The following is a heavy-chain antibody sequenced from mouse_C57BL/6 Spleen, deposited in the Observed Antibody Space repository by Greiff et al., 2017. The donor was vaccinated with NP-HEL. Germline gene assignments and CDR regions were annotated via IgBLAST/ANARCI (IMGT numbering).Heavy chain of an antibody. V-gene: IGHV1-39*01. D-gene: IGHD1-1*01. CDR1: GYSFTDYN. CDR2: INPNYGTT. Sequence: VQLQQSGPELVKPGASVKISCKASGYSFTDYNMHWVKQSNGKSLEWIGVINPNYGTTSYNQKFKGKATLTVYQSSSTAYMQLNSLTSEDSAVYDCARGGGSSPYYFDYWGKGTTLTVSS. CDR3: ARGGGSSPYYFDY. J-gene: IGHJ2*01.